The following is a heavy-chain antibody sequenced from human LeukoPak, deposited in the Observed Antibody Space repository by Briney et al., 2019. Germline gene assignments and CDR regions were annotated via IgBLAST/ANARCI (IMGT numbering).Heavy chain of an antibody. CDR2: INSDGSST. Sequence: GGSLRLSCAASGFPFSSYWMHWVRQAPGKGLVWVSRINSDGSSTSYADSVKGRFTISRDNAKNTLYLQMNSLRAEDTAVYYCARVPDYYYGMDVWGQGTTVTVSS. CDR1: GFPFSSYW. CDR3: ARVPDYYYGMDV. V-gene: IGHV3-74*01. J-gene: IGHJ6*02.